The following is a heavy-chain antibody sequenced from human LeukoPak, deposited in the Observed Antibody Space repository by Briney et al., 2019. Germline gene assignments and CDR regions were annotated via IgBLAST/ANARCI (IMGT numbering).Heavy chain of an antibody. V-gene: IGHV4-38-2*01. Sequence: SDTLSLTCSVSSYSIPVGYYWGWIRQSPGKGLDWIGSINLSGHTYYNPSLKSRVTISVDTSKNQFSLKLSSVTASDTAMYYCATYSSGWYEWYFDYWGQGTLVTVSS. D-gene: IGHD6-19*01. J-gene: IGHJ4*02. CDR1: SYSIPVGYY. CDR2: INLSGHT. CDR3: ATYSSGWYEWYFDY.